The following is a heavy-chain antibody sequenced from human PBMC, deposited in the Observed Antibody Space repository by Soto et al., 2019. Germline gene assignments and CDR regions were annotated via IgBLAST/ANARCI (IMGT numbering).Heavy chain of an antibody. CDR1: GGTFSSYA. CDR3: ARVIARHYYDSRKVLSGMDV. D-gene: IGHD3-22*01. J-gene: IGHJ6*02. V-gene: IGHV1-69*01. CDR2: IIPIFGTA. Sequence: QVQLVQSGAEVKKPGSSVKVSCKASGGTFSSYAISWVRQAPGQGLEWMGVIIPIFGTANYAQKCQGRVTITADESTSTAYMELSSLRSEDTAVYYCARVIARHYYDSRKVLSGMDVWGQGTTVTVSS.